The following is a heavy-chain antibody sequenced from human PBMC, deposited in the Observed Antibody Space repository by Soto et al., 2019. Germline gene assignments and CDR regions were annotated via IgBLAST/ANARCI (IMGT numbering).Heavy chain of an antibody. D-gene: IGHD3-16*01. J-gene: IGHJ4*02. Sequence: TLSLNCTVSGGSIRSDSNHWSWIRQHPGKGLEWIGYIYYSGSTYYNPSLKSRVTISISTSKNQFSLKLTSVTAADTDVYYCAREGGDGMDYWGQGTLVTVSS. V-gene: IGHV4-31*03. CDR1: GGSIRSDSNH. CDR3: AREGGDGMDY. CDR2: IYYSGST.